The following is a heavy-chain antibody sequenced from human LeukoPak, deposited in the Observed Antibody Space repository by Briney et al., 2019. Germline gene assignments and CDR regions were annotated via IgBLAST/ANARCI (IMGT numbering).Heavy chain of an antibody. CDR1: GFTFSSYA. CDR2: ISHDGNNK. CDR3: AREGVYCNGPVDY. Sequence: GRSLRLSCAASGFTFSSYAMHWVRQAPGKGLEWLAVISHDGNNKYNAGAVKGRVTISRDNSKNTLYLQTNSLRAEDTAVYYWAREGVYCNGPVDYWGQGTRVTVSS. V-gene: IGHV3-30-3*01. J-gene: IGHJ4*02. D-gene: IGHD2-8*01.